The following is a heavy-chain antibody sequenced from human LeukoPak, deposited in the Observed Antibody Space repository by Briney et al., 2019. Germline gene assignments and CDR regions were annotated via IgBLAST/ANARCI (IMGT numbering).Heavy chain of an antibody. CDR2: IYYSGST. CDR3: AREGAYNWNDSMDY. D-gene: IGHD1-20*01. CDR1: GGSISSGGYY. J-gene: IGHJ4*02. V-gene: IGHV4-31*03. Sequence: SQTLSLTCTVSGGSISSGGYYWSWIRQHPGKGLEWIGYIYYSGSTYYNPSLKSRVTISVDTSKNQFSLKLSSVTAADTAVYYCAREGAYNWNDSMDYWGQGTLVTVSP.